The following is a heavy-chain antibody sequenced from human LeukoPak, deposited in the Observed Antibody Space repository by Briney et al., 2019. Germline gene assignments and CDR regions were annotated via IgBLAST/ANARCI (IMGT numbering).Heavy chain of an antibody. D-gene: IGHD4-23*01. V-gene: IGHV1-69*05. CDR2: IIPILGTA. CDR3: ASLTTVGYYYYYMDV. CDR1: GGTFSSYA. Sequence: GASVKVSCKASGGTFSSYAISWVRQAPGQGLEWMGGIIPILGTANYAQKFQGRVTITTDESTSTAYMELSSLRSEDTAVYYCASLTTVGYYYYYMDVWGKGTTVTVSS. J-gene: IGHJ6*03.